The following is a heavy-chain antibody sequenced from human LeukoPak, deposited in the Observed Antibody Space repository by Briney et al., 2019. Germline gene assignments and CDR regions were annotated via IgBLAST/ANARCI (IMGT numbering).Heavy chain of an antibody. CDR2: ISSGSSYI. CDR1: GFTFSTYS. D-gene: IGHD1-1*01. Sequence: PGGSLRLSCAASGFTFSTYSMNWVRQAPGKGLEWVSSISSGSSYIYYADSLKGRFTISRDNAKNSLYLQMNSLRAEDTAVYYCARSSRSILERDFDYWGQGTLVTVSS. CDR3: ARSSRSILERDFDY. V-gene: IGHV3-21*01. J-gene: IGHJ4*02.